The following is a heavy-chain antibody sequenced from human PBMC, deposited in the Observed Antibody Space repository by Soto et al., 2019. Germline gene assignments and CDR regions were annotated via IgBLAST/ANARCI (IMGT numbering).Heavy chain of an antibody. D-gene: IGHD3-3*01. CDR1: GYSFTAYG. V-gene: IGHV1-18*01. CDR3: ARDAPPPELRFLEWHNYDYNGMDV. J-gene: IGHJ6*02. Sequence: QVQVVQSGDEVKETGASVRVSCKTSGYSFTAYGISWVRQAPGQGLEWMGWISCYNGKTKYAQKVQGRVTMTTDTSTSTAYMEVRSLRSDDTAIYYCARDAPPPELRFLEWHNYDYNGMDVLCQGTTVTVSS. CDR2: ISCYNGKT.